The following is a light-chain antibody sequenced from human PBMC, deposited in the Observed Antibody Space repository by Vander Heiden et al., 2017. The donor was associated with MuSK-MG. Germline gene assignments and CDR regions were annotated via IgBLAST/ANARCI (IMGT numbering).Light chain of an antibody. CDR1: SSNIAAGYD. V-gene: IGLV1-40*01. CDR3: QSYDSSLTAVV. CDR2: GNS. Sequence: SVLTPPPSVSGAPGQRVTISCSGSSSNIAAGYDVHWYQQLPGAAPKVLIYGNSHRPSGVPDRFSGARSATSASLAITGLQAEDEGDYYCQSYDSSLTAVVFGGGTKLTVL. J-gene: IGLJ2*01.